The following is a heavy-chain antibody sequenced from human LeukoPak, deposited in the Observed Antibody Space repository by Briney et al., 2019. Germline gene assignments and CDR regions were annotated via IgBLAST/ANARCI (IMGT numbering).Heavy chain of an antibody. CDR1: GLTFSSYW. V-gene: IGHV3-74*01. CDR2: INSDGRSI. CDR3: AKDVDSEGYFDY. Sequence: GGSLRLSCAASGLTFSSYWMHWVRQAPGKGLVWVSRINSDGRSINYADSEKGRFTISRDNAKNTLYLQMNSLRVEDTAVYYCAKDVDSEGYFDYWGQGTLVTVS. J-gene: IGHJ4*02. D-gene: IGHD3-9*01.